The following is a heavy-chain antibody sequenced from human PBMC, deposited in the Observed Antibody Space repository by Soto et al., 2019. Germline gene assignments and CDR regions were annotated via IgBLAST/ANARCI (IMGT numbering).Heavy chain of an antibody. V-gene: IGHV1-18*01. CDR2: IRVNNGDT. Sequence: QVQLVQSGAEVKKPGASVKVSCKASGYTFDNSGFSWVRQAPGQGLEWVGWIRVNNGDTHYAQKLQGRVTMTTDTSTTTAFMELRSLRSDDTAVYYCARDHGYSDFDVPYWGQGTLITVSS. J-gene: IGHJ4*02. CDR3: ARDHGYSDFDVPY. CDR1: GYTFDNSG. D-gene: IGHD4-17*01.